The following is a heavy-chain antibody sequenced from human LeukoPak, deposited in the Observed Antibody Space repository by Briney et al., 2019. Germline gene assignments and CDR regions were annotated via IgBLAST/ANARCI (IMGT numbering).Heavy chain of an antibody. V-gene: IGHV3-7*05. CDR3: AKTLGYNYGYVEN. CDR1: GFTFISYW. CDR2: IKQDGSEE. J-gene: IGHJ4*02. Sequence: GGSLRLSCAASGFTFISYWMSWVRQAPGKGLEWVANIKQDGSEEYYVDSVKGRFIISRDNAKKSLYLQMNSLRAEDTAVYYCAKTLGYNYGYVENWGQGTLVTVSS. D-gene: IGHD5-18*01.